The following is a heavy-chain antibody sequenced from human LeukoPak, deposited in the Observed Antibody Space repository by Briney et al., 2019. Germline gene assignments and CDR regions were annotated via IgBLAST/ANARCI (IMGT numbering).Heavy chain of an antibody. V-gene: IGHV4-59*01. CDR2: IYYSGST. Sequence: SETLSLTCTVSGGSISSYYWSWIRQPPGKGLEGIGYIYYSGSTNYNPSLKSRVTISVDTSKNQFSLKLSSVTAEDTAVYYCARTILTPIIGWFDPWGQGTLVTVSS. D-gene: IGHD3-9*01. CDR1: GGSISSYY. J-gene: IGHJ5*02. CDR3: ARTILTPIIGWFDP.